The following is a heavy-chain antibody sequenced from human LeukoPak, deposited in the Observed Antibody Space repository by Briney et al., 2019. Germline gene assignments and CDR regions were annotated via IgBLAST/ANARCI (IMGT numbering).Heavy chain of an antibody. J-gene: IGHJ5*02. CDR2: IYYSGST. V-gene: IGHV4-59*11. CDR1: GGSISSHY. D-gene: IGHD7-27*01. CDR3: AGAALTGVDP. Sequence: SETLSLTCTVSGGSISSHYWSWIRQPPGKGLEWIGYIYYSGSTNYNPSLKSRVTISVDTSKNQFSLKLSSATAADTAVYYCAGAALTGVDPWGQGTLVTVSS.